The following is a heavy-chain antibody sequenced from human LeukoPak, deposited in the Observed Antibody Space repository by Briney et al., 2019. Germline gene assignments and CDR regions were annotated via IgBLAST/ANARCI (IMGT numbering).Heavy chain of an antibody. D-gene: IGHD2-2*01. CDR1: GFTFSDYY. J-gene: IGHJ4*02. Sequence: GGSLRLSCAASGFTFSDYYMSWIRQAPGKGLEWVSYISSSGSTIYYADSVKGRFTISRDNSKNTLYLQMNSLRAEDTAVYYCAKDSVVPAAMNYFDYWGQGTLVTVSS. CDR2: ISSSGSTI. V-gene: IGHV3-11*04. CDR3: AKDSVVPAAMNYFDY.